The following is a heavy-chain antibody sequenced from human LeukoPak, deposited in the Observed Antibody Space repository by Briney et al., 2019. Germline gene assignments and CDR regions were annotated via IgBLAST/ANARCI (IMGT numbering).Heavy chain of an antibody. V-gene: IGHV3-33*01. CDR1: GFTFSNYG. CDR2: IWFDGIKK. Sequence: QPGGSLRLSCAASGFTFSNYGMHWVRQVPGKGLEWVAAIWFDGIKKYYADSVKGRLTISRDNSKNTLYLQMSSLRADDTALYHCARRGYDGSSPRYYFQYWGQGTLVTVSS. D-gene: IGHD3-22*01. J-gene: IGHJ4*02. CDR3: ARRGYDGSSPRYYFQY.